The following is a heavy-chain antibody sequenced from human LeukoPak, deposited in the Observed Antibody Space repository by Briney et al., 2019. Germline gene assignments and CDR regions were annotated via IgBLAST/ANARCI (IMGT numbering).Heavy chain of an antibody. CDR1: GFTFNDYA. CDR2: ISGDGGST. V-gene: IGHV3-43*02. CDR3: ANGDTAMVTGDY. D-gene: IGHD5-18*01. J-gene: IGHJ4*02. Sequence: GGSLRLSCAASGFTFNDYAMHWVRHAPGKGLEWVSLISGDGGSTYYADSVKGRFTISRDNSKNSLYLQMNSLRTEDTALYYCANGDTAMVTGDYWGQGTLVTVSS.